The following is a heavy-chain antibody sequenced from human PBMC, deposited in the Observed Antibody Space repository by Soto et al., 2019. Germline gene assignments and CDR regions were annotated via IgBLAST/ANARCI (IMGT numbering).Heavy chain of an antibody. J-gene: IGHJ5*02. CDR1: GGNFSSYA. CDR2: IIPIFGTA. CDR3: ARGYDSRGYSWFDP. V-gene: IGHV1-69*12. Sequence: QVQLVQSGAEVKKPGSSVKVSCKASGGNFSSYAISWVRQAPGQGLEWMGGIIPIFGTANYAQKFQGRVTITADESTSTAYMELSSLRSEDTAVYYCARGYDSRGYSWFDPWGQGTLVTVSS. D-gene: IGHD3-22*01.